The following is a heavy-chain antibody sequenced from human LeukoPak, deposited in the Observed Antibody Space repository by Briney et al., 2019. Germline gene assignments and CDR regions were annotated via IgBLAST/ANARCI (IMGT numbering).Heavy chain of an antibody. V-gene: IGHV4-38-2*02. CDR2: IYRSGST. CDR3: ASGTFDGPLYGTYWYFHV. CDR1: NYSISNSLY. Sequence: SEPLSLTCSGSNYSISNSLYWGWLRQPPGKGLEWIGSIYRSGSTFYNPSLKSRVTISLDTSKNQFSLKVPSVTAADTAVYYCASGTFDGPLYGTYWYFHVWGRGTLVTVSS. D-gene: IGHD1-14*01. J-gene: IGHJ2*01.